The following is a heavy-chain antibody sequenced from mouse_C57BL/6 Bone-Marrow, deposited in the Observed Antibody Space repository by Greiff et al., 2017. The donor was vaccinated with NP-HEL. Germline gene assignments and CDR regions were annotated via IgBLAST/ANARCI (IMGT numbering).Heavy chain of an antibody. J-gene: IGHJ1*03. CDR3: TVGYYWYFDV. D-gene: IGHD2-2*01. Sequence: EVKVEESGGGLVQPGGSMKLSCVASGFTFSNYWMNWVRQSPEKGLEWVAQIRLKSDNYATHYAESVKGRFTISRDDSKSSVYLQMNNLRAEDTGIYYCTVGYYWYFDVWGTGTTVTVSS. CDR1: GFTFSNYW. V-gene: IGHV6-3*01. CDR2: IRLKSDNYAT.